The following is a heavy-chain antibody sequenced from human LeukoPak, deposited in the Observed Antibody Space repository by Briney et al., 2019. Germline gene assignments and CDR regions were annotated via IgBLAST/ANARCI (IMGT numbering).Heavy chain of an antibody. D-gene: IGHD3-3*01. Sequence: GASVKVSCKASGGTFSSYAISWVRQAPGQGLEWMGRIIPILGIANYAQKFQGRVTITADKSTSTAYMELSSLRSEDTAVYYCARDGAWAIFGVVSRNDAFDIWGQGTMVTVSS. J-gene: IGHJ3*02. CDR2: IIPILGIA. V-gene: IGHV1-69*04. CDR3: ARDGAWAIFGVVSRNDAFDI. CDR1: GGTFSSYA.